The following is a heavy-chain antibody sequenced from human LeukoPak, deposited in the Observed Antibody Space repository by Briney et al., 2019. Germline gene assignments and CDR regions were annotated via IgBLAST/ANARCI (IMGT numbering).Heavy chain of an antibody. J-gene: IGHJ4*02. CDR1: GYSFTSFW. Sequence: GESLKISCKGSGYSFTSFWIGWVRQMPGKGLEWMGIIYPADSNTRYNPSFQDQVTISADKSINTAYLQWSSLKASDTAMYYCARMLERGATSAGYWGQGILVTVSS. CDR3: ARMLERGATSAGY. CDR2: IYPADSNT. D-gene: IGHD1-26*01. V-gene: IGHV5-51*01.